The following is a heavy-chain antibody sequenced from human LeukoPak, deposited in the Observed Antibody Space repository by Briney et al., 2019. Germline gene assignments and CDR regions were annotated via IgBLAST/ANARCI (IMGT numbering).Heavy chain of an antibody. CDR3: ARASRYCSSTSCYDWDY. J-gene: IGHJ4*02. D-gene: IGHD2-2*01. CDR1: GFTVSSNY. V-gene: IGHV3-53*04. CDR2: IYSGGST. Sequence: GSLRLSCAASGFTVSSNYMSWVRQAPGKGLEWVSVIYSGGSTYYADSVKGRFTISRHNSKNTLYLQMNSLRAEDTAVYYCARASRYCSSTSCYDWDYWGQGTLVTVSS.